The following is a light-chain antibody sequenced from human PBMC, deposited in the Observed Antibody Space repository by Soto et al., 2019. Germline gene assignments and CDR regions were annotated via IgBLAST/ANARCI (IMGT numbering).Light chain of an antibody. CDR2: AAS. CDR1: QGISTY. Sequence: DIQMTQSPSSLSASVGDRVTITCRASQGISTYLVWYQQKPGTVPKLLIFAASTLQSGVPSRFSGSGSGTDFTLTIGSLQPEDVATYFCQRYNGAPWTFGKGTKGEIK. V-gene: IGKV1-27*01. J-gene: IGKJ1*01. CDR3: QRYNGAPWT.